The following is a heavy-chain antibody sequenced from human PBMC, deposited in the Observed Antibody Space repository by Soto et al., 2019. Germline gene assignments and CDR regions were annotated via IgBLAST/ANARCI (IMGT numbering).Heavy chain of an antibody. Sequence: GGSLRLSCAASGFTFCSYALSWVRQAPGKGLEWVSAISGSGGSTYYADSVKGRFTISRDNSKNTLYLQMNSLRAEDTAVYYCAKVKAAAGLDYWGQGTLVTVSS. CDR3: AKVKAAAGLDY. CDR2: ISGSGGST. J-gene: IGHJ4*02. CDR1: GFTFCSYA. D-gene: IGHD6-13*01. V-gene: IGHV3-23*01.